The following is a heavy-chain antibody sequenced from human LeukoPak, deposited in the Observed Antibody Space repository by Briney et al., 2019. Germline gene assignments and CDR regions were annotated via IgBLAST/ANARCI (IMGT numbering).Heavy chain of an antibody. CDR2: ST. CDR1: GFPFNSYA. J-gene: IGHJ3*02. CDR3: AKNHDSNTYHTDDAFDI. Sequence: GGSLRLSCAACGFPFNSYAMNWVRQAPGKGLEWVSVSTYYADSVKGRFTISRDSSKSTLYLQMNSLRAEDTAIYYFAKNHDSNTYHTDDAFDIWGQGTMVTVSS. D-gene: IGHD2/OR15-2a*01. V-gene: IGHV3-23*01.